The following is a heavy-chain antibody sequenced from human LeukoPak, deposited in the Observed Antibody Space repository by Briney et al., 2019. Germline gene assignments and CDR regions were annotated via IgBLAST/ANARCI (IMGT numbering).Heavy chain of an antibody. Sequence: SETPSLTCAVYGGSFSGYYWSWIRQPPGKGLEWIGEINHSGSTNYNPSLKSRVTISVDTSKNQFSLKLSSVTAADTAVYYCARAEGTPYYYYYMDVWGKGTTVTVSS. D-gene: IGHD1-7*01. CDR3: ARAEGTPYYYYYMDV. J-gene: IGHJ6*03. CDR1: GGSFSGYY. V-gene: IGHV4-34*01. CDR2: INHSGST.